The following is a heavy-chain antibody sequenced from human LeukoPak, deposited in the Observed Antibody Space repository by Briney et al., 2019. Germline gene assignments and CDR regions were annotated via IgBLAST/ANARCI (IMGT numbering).Heavy chain of an antibody. CDR2: INHSGST. D-gene: IGHD2-8*01. CDR3: ARGILVTVYAAFDY. J-gene: IGHJ4*02. Sequence: PSETLSLTCAVYGGSFSGYYWSWIRQPPGKGLEWIGEINHSGSTNYNPSLTSRVTISVDTSKNQFSLELNSVTAADTAVYYCARGILVTVYAAFDYWGQGTLVTVSS. CDR1: GGSFSGYY. V-gene: IGHV4-34*01.